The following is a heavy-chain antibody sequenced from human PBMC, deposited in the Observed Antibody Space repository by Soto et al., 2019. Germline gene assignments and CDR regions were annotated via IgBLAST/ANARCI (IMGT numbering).Heavy chain of an antibody. V-gene: IGHV1-8*01. Sequence: ASVKVSCKASGYTFTSYDINWVRQATGQGLEWMGWMNPNSGNTGYAQKFQGRVTMTRNTSISTAYMELSSLRSEDTAVYYCAREDLYSKYNAYYYGMDVWGQGTTVTVSS. CDR2: MNPNSGNT. CDR1: GYTFTSYD. CDR3: AREDLYSKYNAYYYGMDV. J-gene: IGHJ6*02. D-gene: IGHD4-4*01.